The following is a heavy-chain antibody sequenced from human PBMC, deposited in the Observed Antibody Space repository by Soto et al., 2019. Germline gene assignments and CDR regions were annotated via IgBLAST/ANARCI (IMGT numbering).Heavy chain of an antibody. Sequence: SETLSLTCTVSGGSIIGYYWSWIRQSPGKGLEWIGYISYGGSTNYNPSLKSRVSISVDTSSNQFSLKLSSVSAADAAVYYCARLHCSGGSCYLLDYWGRGTLVTVSS. D-gene: IGHD2-15*01. CDR2: ISYGGST. CDR3: ARLHCSGGSCYLLDY. J-gene: IGHJ4*02. V-gene: IGHV4-59*01. CDR1: GGSIIGYY.